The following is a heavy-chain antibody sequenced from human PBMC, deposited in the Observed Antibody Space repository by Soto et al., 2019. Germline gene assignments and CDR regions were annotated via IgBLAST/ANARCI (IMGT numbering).Heavy chain of an antibody. J-gene: IGHJ6*02. D-gene: IGHD3-3*01. CDR2: ISANGGST. CDR3: AKGPTIFGVVISFEYYYGMDV. Sequence: EVQLLESGGGLVQPGGSLTLSCAASEFTFSSYAMSWVRQSPRKGLEWVSAISANGGSTYYADSVRGRFTIFRDNSKNTLSLQMNSLRAEDTALYYCAKGPTIFGVVISFEYYYGMDVWGQGTTVTVSS. V-gene: IGHV3-23*01. CDR1: EFTFSSYA.